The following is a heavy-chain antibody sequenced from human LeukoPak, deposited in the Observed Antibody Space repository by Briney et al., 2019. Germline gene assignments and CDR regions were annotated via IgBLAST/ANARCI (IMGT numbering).Heavy chain of an antibody. D-gene: IGHD1-26*01. J-gene: IGHJ4*02. CDR3: TRDGATLVY. CDR1: VFTFGDYT. CDR2: IRSKAYGATT. Sequence: QTGRSLSLSRAASVFTFGDYTMSGVRHAPGKGLENVGFIRSKAYGATTEYAASVKGRFTISRDDSKSIAYLQMNSLKAEDTAMYYCTRDGATLVYWGQGTLVTVSS. V-gene: IGHV3-49*04.